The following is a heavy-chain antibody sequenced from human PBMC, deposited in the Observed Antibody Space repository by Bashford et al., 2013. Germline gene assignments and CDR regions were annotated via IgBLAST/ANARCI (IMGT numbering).Heavy chain of an antibody. CDR1: GYTFTGYY. CDR3: AREGFYYRSGTYAPPNYYGMDV. D-gene: IGHD3-10*01. CDR2: ISPYNGNT. V-gene: IGHV1-18*04. Sequence: ASVKVSCKASGYTFTGYYMHWVRQAPGQGLEWMGWISPYNGNTKYAKKFQGRVTMTTDTSMGKAHMDLRGLRSDDTAIYYCAREGFYYRSGTYAPPNYYGMDVWGQGTTVTVSS. J-gene: IGHJ6*02.